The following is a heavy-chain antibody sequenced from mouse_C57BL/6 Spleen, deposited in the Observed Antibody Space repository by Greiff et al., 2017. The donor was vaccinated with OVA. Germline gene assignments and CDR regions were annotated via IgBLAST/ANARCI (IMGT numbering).Heavy chain of an antibody. Sequence: QVQLKQPGAELVRPGTSVKLSCKASGYTFTSYWMHWVKQRPGQGLEWIGVIDPSDSYTNYNQKFKGKATLTVDTSSSTAYMQLSSLTSEDSAVYYCARYDYGLDYWGQGTTLTVSS. D-gene: IGHD2-4*01. CDR3: ARYDYGLDY. V-gene: IGHV1-59*01. CDR1: GYTFTSYW. J-gene: IGHJ2*01. CDR2: IDPSDSYT.